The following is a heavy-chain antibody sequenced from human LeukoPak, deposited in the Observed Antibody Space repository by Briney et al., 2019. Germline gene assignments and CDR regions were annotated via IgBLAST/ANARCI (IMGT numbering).Heavy chain of an antibody. Sequence: ASVKVSCKASGYRFTTYGISWVPQAPGQGLEGMGWMKAYSGKTDYTQNLQGRVTMATDTSTATAYMELRSLRSDDTAVYYCVFGECSSTSCYPRRAYWGQGTLVTVSS. CDR2: MKAYSGKT. V-gene: IGHV1-18*01. D-gene: IGHD2-2*01. J-gene: IGHJ4*02. CDR1: GYRFTTYG. CDR3: VFGECSSTSCYPRRAY.